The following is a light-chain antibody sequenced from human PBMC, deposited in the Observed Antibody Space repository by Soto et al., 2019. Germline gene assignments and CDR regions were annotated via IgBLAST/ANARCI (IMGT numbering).Light chain of an antibody. Sequence: EIVMTQSPATLSVSPGERATLSCRASQSVSSNLAWYQQKPGQAPMLLIYGPSTRATGIPARFSGSGSGTEFTLIISSLQSEDFAVYYCQQYGSSPPITFGQGTRLEIK. V-gene: IGKV3-15*01. CDR3: QQYGSSPPIT. CDR2: GPS. CDR1: QSVSSN. J-gene: IGKJ5*01.